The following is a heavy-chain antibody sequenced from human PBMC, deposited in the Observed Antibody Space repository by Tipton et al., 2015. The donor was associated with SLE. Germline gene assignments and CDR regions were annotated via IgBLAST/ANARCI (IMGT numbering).Heavy chain of an antibody. V-gene: IGHV4-61*09. J-gene: IGHJ3*02. CDR1: GGSISSSSYY. CDR2: IYTSGST. D-gene: IGHD6-19*01. CDR3: ARVNPGAGDAFDI. Sequence: TLSLTCAVSGGSISSSSYYWSWIRQPPGKGLEWIGYIYTSGSTNYNPSPKSRVTISVDTSKNQFSLKLSSVTAADTAVYYCARVNPGAGDAFDIWGQGTMVTVSS.